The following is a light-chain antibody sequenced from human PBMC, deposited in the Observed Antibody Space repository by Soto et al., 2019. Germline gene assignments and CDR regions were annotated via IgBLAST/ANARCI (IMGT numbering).Light chain of an antibody. Sequence: EIVMTQSPATLSVSPGERATLSCRASQSVSSNLAWYQQKPGQAPRLLINGASTQATGIPARFSGSGSGTAFTLTISSLQSEYFAVYYCQHYNNWPRTFGQGTKVEIK. CDR1: QSVSSN. V-gene: IGKV3-15*01. J-gene: IGKJ1*01. CDR2: GAS. CDR3: QHYNNWPRT.